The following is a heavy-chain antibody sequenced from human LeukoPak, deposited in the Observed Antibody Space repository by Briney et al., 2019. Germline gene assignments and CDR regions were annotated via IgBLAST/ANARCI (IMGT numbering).Heavy chain of an antibody. Sequence: MASETLSLTCTVSGGSISSSDYYWGWIRQPPGKGLEWIGSIYYGGSTYYNPSLKSRVTISVDTSKNQFSLKLSSVTAADTAVYYCARGGVATIISQYYFDYWGQGTLVTVSS. J-gene: IGHJ4*02. CDR1: GGSISSSDYY. D-gene: IGHD5-12*01. V-gene: IGHV4-39*07. CDR3: ARGGVATIISQYYFDY. CDR2: IYYGGST.